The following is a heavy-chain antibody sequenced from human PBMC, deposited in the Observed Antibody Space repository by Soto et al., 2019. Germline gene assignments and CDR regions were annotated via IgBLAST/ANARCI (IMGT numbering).Heavy chain of an antibody. Sequence: QVQLVESGGGVVQPGRSLRLSCAASGFTFSSYAMHWVRQAPGKGLEWVAVISYDGSNKYYADSVKGRFTISRDNSKNTLYLQMISLRAEDTAVYYCARDEWELPRMMDVWGQGTTVTVSS. CDR3: ARDEWELPRMMDV. J-gene: IGHJ6*02. CDR1: GFTFSSYA. V-gene: IGHV3-30-3*01. CDR2: ISYDGSNK. D-gene: IGHD1-26*01.